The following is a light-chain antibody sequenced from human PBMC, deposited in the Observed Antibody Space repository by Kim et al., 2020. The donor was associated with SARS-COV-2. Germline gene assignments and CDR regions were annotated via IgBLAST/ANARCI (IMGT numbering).Light chain of an antibody. CDR1: QGISSY. CDR3: KYLKTYPLT. CDR2: AAS. V-gene: IGKV1-9*01. J-gene: IGKJ4*01. Sequence: DIQLTQSPSFLSASVGDRVTITCRASQGISSYLAWYQQKPGKAPKLLIYAASTLESGVPSRFSGSGSGTEFTLTISSLQPEDFATYYCKYLKTYPLTFGGGTKVDIK.